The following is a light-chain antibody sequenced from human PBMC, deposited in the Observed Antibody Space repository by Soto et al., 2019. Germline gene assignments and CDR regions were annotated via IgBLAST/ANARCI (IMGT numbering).Light chain of an antibody. CDR3: QSYDSSLSGCV. CDR1: SSSIGAGYD. J-gene: IGLJ1*01. Sequence: QSALTQPPSVSGAPGQRVSISCTGSSSSIGAGYDVHWYQQVPGAAPKLLIHGNTNRPSGVPDRFSGSKSGSSASLAITGLQAEDEADYYCQSYDSSLSGCVFGTGTNVTVL. V-gene: IGLV1-40*01. CDR2: GNT.